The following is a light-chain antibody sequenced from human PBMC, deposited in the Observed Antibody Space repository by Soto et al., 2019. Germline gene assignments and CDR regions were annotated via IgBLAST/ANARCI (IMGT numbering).Light chain of an antibody. V-gene: IGLV2-23*01. CDR3: CSYAGSSTSHVV. J-gene: IGLJ2*01. CDR2: EGS. CDR1: SSDVGGYNF. Sequence: QSALTQPASVSGSPGQSVTISCTGTSSDVGGYNFVSWYQQHPGKAPKLMIYEGSKRPSGVSDRFSGSKSGNTASLTISGLQAQDEADYYCCSYAGSSTSHVVFGGGTKVTVL.